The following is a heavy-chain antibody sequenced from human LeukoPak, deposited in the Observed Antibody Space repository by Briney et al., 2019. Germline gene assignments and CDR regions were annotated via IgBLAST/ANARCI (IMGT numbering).Heavy chain of an antibody. CDR2: MNPNSGNT. CDR1: GYTFTSYD. J-gene: IGHJ5*02. D-gene: IGHD2-2*01. Sequence: ASVKVSCKASGYTFTSYDINWVRQATGQGLEWMGWMNPNSGNTGYAQKFQGRVTMTRNTSISTAYMELSSLRSEDTAMYYCARVAGIVVVPAANPWAVKRNNWFDPWGQGTLVTVSS. CDR3: ARVAGIVVVPAANPWAVKRNNWFDP. V-gene: IGHV1-8*01.